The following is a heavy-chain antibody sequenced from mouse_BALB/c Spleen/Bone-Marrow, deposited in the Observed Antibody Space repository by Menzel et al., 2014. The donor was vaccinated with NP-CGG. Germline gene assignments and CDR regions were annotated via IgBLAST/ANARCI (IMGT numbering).Heavy chain of an antibody. J-gene: IGHJ2*01. CDR1: GYSITSGYY. CDR2: ISYDGSN. Sequence: EVKLMESGPGLVKPSQSLSLTCSVTGYSITSGYYWHWIRQFPGNKLEWMGYISYDGSNNYNPSLKNRISITRDTSKNQFFLKLNSVTTEDTATYYCARDRYFDYWGQGTTLTVSS. CDR3: ARDRYFDY. V-gene: IGHV3-6*02.